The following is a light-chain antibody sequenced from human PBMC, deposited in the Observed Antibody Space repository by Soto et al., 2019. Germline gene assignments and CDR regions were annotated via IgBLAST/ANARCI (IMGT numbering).Light chain of an antibody. CDR3: QSYDDNLSGSV. CDR2: GNS. CDR1: SSNIGAGYD. Sequence: QSVLTQPPSGSGAPGQWVTFSCTGSSSNIGAGYDVHWYQQLPGSAPKLLIYGNSNRPSGVPDRFSGSKSGASASLAIAGLQTEDEADYYCQSYDDNLSGSVFGGGTKLTVL. V-gene: IGLV1-40*01. J-gene: IGLJ3*02.